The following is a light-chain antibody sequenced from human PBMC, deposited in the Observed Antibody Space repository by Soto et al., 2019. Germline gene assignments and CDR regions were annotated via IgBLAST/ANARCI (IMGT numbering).Light chain of an antibody. CDR2: CAS. CDR1: QSVSSSY. V-gene: IGKV3-20*01. CDR3: QQYGSSLSWT. Sequence: DIVLTQSPGTLSLSPGERATLSCRASQSVSSSYLAWYQQKPGQAPRLLIYCASSRATGIPDRSSGSGSGTDFTLTISRLEPEDFAVYYCQQYGSSLSWTFGQGTKVEIK. J-gene: IGKJ1*01.